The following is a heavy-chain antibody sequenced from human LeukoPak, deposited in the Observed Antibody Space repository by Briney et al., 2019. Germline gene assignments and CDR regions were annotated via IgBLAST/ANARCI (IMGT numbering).Heavy chain of an antibody. Sequence: PGGSLRLSCAASGFTFSSYSMNWVRQAPGKGLEWVSSISSSSSYIYYADSVKGRFTISRDNAKNSLYLQMNSLRAEDTAVYYXXXGRLDGDLLFDYWGQGTLVTVSS. CDR3: XXGRLDGDLLFDY. J-gene: IGHJ4*02. CDR1: GFTFSSYS. V-gene: IGHV3-21*01. CDR2: ISSSSSYI. D-gene: IGHD4-17*01.